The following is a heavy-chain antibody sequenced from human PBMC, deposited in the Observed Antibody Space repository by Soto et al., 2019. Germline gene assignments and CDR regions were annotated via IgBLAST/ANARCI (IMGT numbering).Heavy chain of an antibody. CDR2: ISYDGSNK. CDR3: ARDRRWGDILNCYSPFYYYYGMYV. V-gene: IGHV3-30-3*01. CDR1: GFTFSSYA. D-gene: IGHD3-9*01. Sequence: GGSLRLSCAASGFTFSSYAMHWVRQAPGKGLEWVAVISYDGSNKYYADSVKGRFTISRDNSKNTLYLQMNSLRAEDTAVYYCARDRRWGDILNCYSPFYYYYGMYVCVKGTRVSVSS. J-gene: IGHJ6*04.